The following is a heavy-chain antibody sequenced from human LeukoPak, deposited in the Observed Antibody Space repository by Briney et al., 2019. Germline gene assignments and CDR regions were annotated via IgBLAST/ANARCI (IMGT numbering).Heavy chain of an antibody. Sequence: ASVKVSCKASGYTFTGYYMHWVRQAPGQGLELMGWINPSGGSTSYAQKFQGRVTMTRDTSTSTVYMELSSLRSEDTAVYYCARKSDPHYYEALLAFDIWGQGTMVTVSS. CDR3: ARKSDPHYYEALLAFDI. J-gene: IGHJ3*02. D-gene: IGHD3-22*01. CDR1: GYTFTGYY. V-gene: IGHV1-46*01. CDR2: INPSGGST.